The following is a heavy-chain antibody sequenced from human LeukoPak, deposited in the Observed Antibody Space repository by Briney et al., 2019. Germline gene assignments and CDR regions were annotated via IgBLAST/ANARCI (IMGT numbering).Heavy chain of an antibody. D-gene: IGHD2-15*01. CDR2: IKSKTDGGTT. CDR1: GFTFSNAW. CDR3: TTQKAGSYCSGGSCYYYYYGMDV. Sequence: PGGSLRLSCAASGFTFSNAWMSWVRQAPGKGLEWVGRIKSKTDGGTTDYAAPVKGRFTISRDDSKNTLYLQMNSLKTEDTAVYYCTTQKAGSYCSGGSCYYYYYGMDVWGQGTTVTVSS. V-gene: IGHV3-15*01. J-gene: IGHJ6*02.